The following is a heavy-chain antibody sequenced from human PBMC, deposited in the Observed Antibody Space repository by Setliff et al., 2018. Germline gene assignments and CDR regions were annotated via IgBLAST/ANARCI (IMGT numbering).Heavy chain of an antibody. J-gene: IGHJ5*02. Sequence: PGGSLRLSCAASGFTFSSYAMTWVRQAPGKGLERVSAISGRGDSTFYEDAVKGRFTISRDNSKNTLYLQMNSLRAEDTAIYYCAKDQWLVQYWFDPWGQGTLVTVSS. D-gene: IGHD6-19*01. CDR3: AKDQWLVQYWFDP. V-gene: IGHV3-23*01. CDR1: GFTFSSYA. CDR2: ISGRGDST.